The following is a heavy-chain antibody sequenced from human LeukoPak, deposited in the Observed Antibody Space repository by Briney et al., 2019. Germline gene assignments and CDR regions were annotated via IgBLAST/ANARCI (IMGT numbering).Heavy chain of an antibody. D-gene: IGHD6-19*01. CDR3: AKEPAPYSSGWYFPDDH. J-gene: IGHJ5*02. Sequence: GGSLRLSCTASGCTFGFTVRSFWMGWVRQAPGKGLEWVANIKPDGSETYYVDSVKGRYTISRDNAKNSLYLQMNSLRAEDTAVYYCAKEPAPYSSGWYFPDDHWGQGALVTVSS. CDR2: IKPDGSET. CDR1: GCTFGFTVRSFW. V-gene: IGHV3-7*01.